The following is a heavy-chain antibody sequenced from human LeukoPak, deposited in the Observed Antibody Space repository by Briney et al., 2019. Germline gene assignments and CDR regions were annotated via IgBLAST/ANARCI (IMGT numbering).Heavy chain of an antibody. CDR3: ATAYGDVRVEGRYFYP. J-gene: IGHJ6*02. CDR2: TYYSGST. V-gene: IGHV4-39*07. D-gene: IGHD4-17*01. Sequence: WVRQPPGKGLEWIGSTYYSGSTSYTPFLRSPVTISVDTSKCHFSRKLSCVTGVDTAVYYCATAYGDVRVEGRYFYPWGQGTTVTVSS.